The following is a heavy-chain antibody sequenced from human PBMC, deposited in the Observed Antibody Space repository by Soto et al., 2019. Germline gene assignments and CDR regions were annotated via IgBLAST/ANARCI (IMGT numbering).Heavy chain of an antibody. D-gene: IGHD1-1*01. V-gene: IGHV4-39*02. Sequence: SETLSLTCTVSGGSISSISHSWGWIRQSPGQGLEWIGNIFYNGITYYNPSLKSRVTISADTSKNHFSLKLRSVTVADTAVYSCARPVTGTQYYFDFWGQGSLVTVS. CDR3: ARPVTGTQYYFDF. CDR2: IFYNGIT. CDR1: GGSISSISHS. J-gene: IGHJ4*02.